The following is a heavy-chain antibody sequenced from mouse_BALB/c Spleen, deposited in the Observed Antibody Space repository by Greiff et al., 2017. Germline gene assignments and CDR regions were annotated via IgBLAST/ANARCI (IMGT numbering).Heavy chain of an antibody. CDR2: IRLKSNNYAT. V-gene: IGHV6-6*02. J-gene: IGHJ4*01. D-gene: IGHD3-1*01. Sequence: DVHLVESGGGLVQPGGSMKLSCVASGFTFSNYWMNWVRQSPEKGLEWVAEIRLKSNNYATHYAESVKGRLTISRDDSKSSVYLQMNNLRAEDTGIYYCTGYAYAMDYWGQGTSVTVSS. CDR1: GFTFSNYW. CDR3: TGYAYAMDY.